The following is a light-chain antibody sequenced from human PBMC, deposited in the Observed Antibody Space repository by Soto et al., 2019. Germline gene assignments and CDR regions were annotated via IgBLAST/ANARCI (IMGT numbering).Light chain of an antibody. CDR1: SSDVGAYNY. V-gene: IGLV2-8*01. Sequence: VLTQPPSASGSPGQSVTISCTGTSSDVGAYNYVSWYQQHPGRAPKLLIYEVTGRPSGVPDRFSGSKSGNTASLTVSGLQAEDEADYYCSSYAGNNNVIFGGGT. CDR2: EVT. J-gene: IGLJ2*01. CDR3: SSYAGNNNVI.